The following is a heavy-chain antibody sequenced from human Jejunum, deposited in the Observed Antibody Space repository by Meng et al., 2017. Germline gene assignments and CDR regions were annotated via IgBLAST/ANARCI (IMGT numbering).Heavy chain of an antibody. J-gene: IGHJ4*02. CDR1: GVSISSSNYY. CDR2: IYSSGNT. V-gene: IGHV4-31*03. D-gene: IGHD1-14*01. CDR3: ARGWLHPGI. Sequence: QVQRQETGPGPVKPAKTLSLTGTVSGVSISSSNYYWTWIRQFPGKGLEWVGYIYSSGNTYYNPSLKPRVTISLETSKNEFSLKLTSVTAADTAEYYCARGWLHPGIWGQGTLVTVSS.